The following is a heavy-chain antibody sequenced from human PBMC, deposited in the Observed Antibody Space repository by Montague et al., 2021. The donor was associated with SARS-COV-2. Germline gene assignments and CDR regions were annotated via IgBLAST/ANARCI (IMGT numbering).Heavy chain of an antibody. Sequence: SETLSLTCTVSGGSISSYYWSWIRQPPGKGLEWIGYIYYNGTTNYSPSLKGRVSISVDTSKNQISLEMNSVTAADTAVYYCARERGYQLLSGWFDPWGQGTLVTVSS. CDR2: IYYNGTT. V-gene: IGHV4-59*01. J-gene: IGHJ5*02. D-gene: IGHD2-2*01. CDR3: ARERGYQLLSGWFDP. CDR1: GGSISSYY.